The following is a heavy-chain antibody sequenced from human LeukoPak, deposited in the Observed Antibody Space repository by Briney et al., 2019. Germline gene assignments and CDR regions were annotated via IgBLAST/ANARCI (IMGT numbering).Heavy chain of an antibody. CDR2: ISGSGDST. CDR3: AREGTGRYYYYYYMDV. J-gene: IGHJ6*03. V-gene: IGHV3-23*01. D-gene: IGHD1-1*01. CDR1: AFTFRSYG. Sequence: GGSLRLSCAASAFTFRSYGMSWVRQAPGKGLEWVSGISGSGDSTYYADSVKGRFTISRDNANNSLYLQMNSLRAEDTAVYYCAREGTGRYYYYYYMDVWGKGTTVTIS.